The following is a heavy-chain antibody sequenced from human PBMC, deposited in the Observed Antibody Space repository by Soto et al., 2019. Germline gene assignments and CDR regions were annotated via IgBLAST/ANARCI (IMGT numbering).Heavy chain of an antibody. V-gene: IGHV4-30-4*08. D-gene: IGHD3-10*01. J-gene: IGHJ5*02. CDR1: GFSLSSNGVG. CDR2: IYHSGRR. CDR3: ARTSPRGSATWFDP. Sequence: SGPTLVNPTQTLTLTCSFSGFSLSSNGVGVGWIRQPPGKGLEWIGYIYHSGRRDYNPSLQSRVTISMATSENQLSLKLNSVTAADSAVYYCARTSPRGSATWFDPWGQGTLVTVSS.